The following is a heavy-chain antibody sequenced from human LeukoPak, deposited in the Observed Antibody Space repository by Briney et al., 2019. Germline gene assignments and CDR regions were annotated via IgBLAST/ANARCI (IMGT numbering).Heavy chain of an antibody. Sequence: ASVTVSFKASDYTFTIYGIRWGRQAPGPGLEWMGWISAYNGNTNYAQKFQGRVTMTTDTSTNTAYMELRSLRSDDSAVYYCARSHDVVPATRGFDYWGQGTLVTVSS. D-gene: IGHD2-2*01. J-gene: IGHJ4*02. V-gene: IGHV1-18*01. CDR3: ARSHDVVPATRGFDY. CDR1: DYTFTIYG. CDR2: ISAYNGNT.